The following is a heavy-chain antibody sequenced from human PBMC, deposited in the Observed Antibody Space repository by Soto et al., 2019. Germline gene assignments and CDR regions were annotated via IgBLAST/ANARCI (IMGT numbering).Heavy chain of an antibody. J-gene: IGHJ4*02. CDR3: ARVHPGELSFDY. CDR2: INPNSGGT. Sequence: ASVKVSCKTSGYTFTSYDINWVRQATGQGLEWMGWINPNSGGTNYAQKFQGWVTMTRDTSISTAYMKLSRLRSDDTAVYYCARVHPGELSFDYWGQGTLVTVSS. CDR1: GYTFTSYD. D-gene: IGHD3-16*02. V-gene: IGHV1-2*04.